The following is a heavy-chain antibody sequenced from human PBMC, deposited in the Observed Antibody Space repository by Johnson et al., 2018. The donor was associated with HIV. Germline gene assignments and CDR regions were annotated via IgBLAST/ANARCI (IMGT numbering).Heavy chain of an antibody. CDR3: AREKDTIMGAFDI. D-gene: IGHD5-18*01. CDR1: GFTFSSYD. CDR2: IGTAGDT. V-gene: IGHV3-13*01. Sequence: VYLVESGGGLVQPGGSLRLSCAASGFTFSSYDMHWVRQATGKGLEWVSAIGTAGDTYYPGSVKGRFTISRENAKNSLYLQMNSLRAGDTAVYYCAREKDTIMGAFDIWGQGTMVTVSS. J-gene: IGHJ3*02.